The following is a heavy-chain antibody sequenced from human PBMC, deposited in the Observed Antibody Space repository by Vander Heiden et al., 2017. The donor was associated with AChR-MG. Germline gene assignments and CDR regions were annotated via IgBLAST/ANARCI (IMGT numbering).Heavy chain of an antibody. CDR3: ATDRIKVVPAATPYYYYYGMDV. CDR2: FDPEDGET. V-gene: IGHV1-24*01. Sequence: QVPLVQSGAAVKKPGALVKVTCRVSGYTLTELSMLWVRQAPGKGLECMGGFDPEDGETIYAQKFQGRVTMTEDTSTDTAYMELSSLRSEDTAVYYCATDRIKVVPAATPYYYYYGMDVWGQGTTVTVSS. J-gene: IGHJ6*02. D-gene: IGHD2-2*01. CDR1: GYTLTELS.